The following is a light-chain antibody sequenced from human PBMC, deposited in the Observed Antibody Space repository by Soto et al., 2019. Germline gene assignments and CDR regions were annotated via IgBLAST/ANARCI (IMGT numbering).Light chain of an antibody. CDR1: SSDVGSYNR. Sequence: QSALTQPPSVSGSPGQSVAISCTGTSSDVGSYNRVSWYQQPPGTAPKLMIYDVSNRPSGVPDRFSGSKSGNTASLTISGLQVEDEADYYCSSFTTSSTYVFGTGTKVTV. CDR2: DVS. V-gene: IGLV2-18*02. CDR3: SSFTTSSTYV. J-gene: IGLJ1*01.